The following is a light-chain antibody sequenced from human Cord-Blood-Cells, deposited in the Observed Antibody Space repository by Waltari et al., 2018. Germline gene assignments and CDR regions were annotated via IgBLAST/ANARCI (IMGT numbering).Light chain of an antibody. CDR3: SSYTSSSTWV. V-gene: IGLV2-14*01. CDR2: DVS. Sequence: QSALTQPASVSGSPGQSITISCPGTSSYVGGYNYVSWYQQHPRKAPKLMIYDVSKRPSGVSNRFSGSKSGNTASLTISGLQAEDEADYYCSSYTSSSTWVFGGGTKLTVL. CDR1: SSYVGGYNY. J-gene: IGLJ3*02.